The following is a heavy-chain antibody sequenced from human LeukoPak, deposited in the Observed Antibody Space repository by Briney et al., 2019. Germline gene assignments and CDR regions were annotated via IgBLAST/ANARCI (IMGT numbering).Heavy chain of an antibody. Sequence: GRSLRLSCAASGFTFSSYGMHWVRQAPGKGLEWVAVIWYDGSNKYYADSVKGRFTISRDNSKNTLYLQMNSLRAEDTAVYYCAKDLIAAAGKVYYYGMDVWGQGTTVTVS. CDR1: GFTFSSYG. V-gene: IGHV3-33*06. J-gene: IGHJ6*02. CDR2: IWYDGSNK. CDR3: AKDLIAAAGKVYYYGMDV. D-gene: IGHD6-13*01.